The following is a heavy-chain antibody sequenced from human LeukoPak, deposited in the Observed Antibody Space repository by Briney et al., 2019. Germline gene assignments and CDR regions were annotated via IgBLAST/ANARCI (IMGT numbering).Heavy chain of an antibody. Sequence: PGGSLRLSCAASGFTFSDYSMSWIRQAPGKGLEWVSYISRTDNTIYYADSLKGRFTISRDNAKNSLYLQMNSLRAEDTAVYYCARDRLHYGEYEKTFDYWGQGTLVSVSS. V-gene: IGHV3-11*04. CDR3: ARDRLHYGEYEKTFDY. CDR1: GFTFSDYS. D-gene: IGHD4-17*01. CDR2: ISRTDNTI. J-gene: IGHJ4*02.